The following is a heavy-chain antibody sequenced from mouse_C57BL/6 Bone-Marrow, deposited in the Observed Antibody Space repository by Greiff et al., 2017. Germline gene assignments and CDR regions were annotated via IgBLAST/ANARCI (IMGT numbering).Heavy chain of an antibody. D-gene: IGHD1-1*01. V-gene: IGHV1-15*01. CDR2: IDPETGGT. Sequence: QVQLQQSGAELVRPGASVTLSCKASGYTFTDYEMHWVKQTPVHGLEWIGAIDPETGGTAYNQKFKGKAILTADKSSSTAYMEPRSLTSEDSAVYSCTPSSYDFDYWGQGTTLTVSS. J-gene: IGHJ2*01. CDR3: TPSSYDFDY. CDR1: GYTFTDYE.